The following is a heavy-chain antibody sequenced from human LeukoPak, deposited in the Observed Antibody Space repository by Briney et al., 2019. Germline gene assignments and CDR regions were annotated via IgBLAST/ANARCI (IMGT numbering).Heavy chain of an antibody. D-gene: IGHD2-15*01. CDR2: ISSYSSTI. Sequence: GGSLRLSCAASGFIFNRYSMNWVRQAPGKGLEWGSYISSYSSTIYYADSVKGRFTVSRDNAKNSLYLQMNSLRAEDTAIYYCARIHGGYPFDYWGQGTLVTVSS. CDR3: ARIHGGYPFDY. J-gene: IGHJ4*02. V-gene: IGHV3-48*01. CDR1: GFIFNRYS.